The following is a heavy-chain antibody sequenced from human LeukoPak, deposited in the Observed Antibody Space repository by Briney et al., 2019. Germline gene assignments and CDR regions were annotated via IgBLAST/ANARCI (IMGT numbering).Heavy chain of an antibody. V-gene: IGHV1-8*01. CDR3: AREDRGGCSGGSCYAPRKLGDY. CDR1: GYTFTSYD. D-gene: IGHD2-15*01. Sequence: ASAKVSCKASGYTFTSYDINWVRQATGQGLEWMGWMNPNSGNTGYAQKFQGRVTMTRNTSISTAYMELSSLRSEDTAVYYCAREDRGGCSGGSCYAPRKLGDYWGQGTLVTVSS. CDR2: MNPNSGNT. J-gene: IGHJ4*02.